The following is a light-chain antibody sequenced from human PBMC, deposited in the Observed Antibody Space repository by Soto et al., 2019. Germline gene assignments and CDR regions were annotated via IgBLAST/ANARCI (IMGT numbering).Light chain of an antibody. CDR1: QSVRSTY. J-gene: IGKJ4*01. CDR3: QQYGSSPLT. Sequence: DIVLTQSPATLSLSPGERDTLSCRASQSVRSTYLAWYQQKPGLAPRLLIFGVSNRATGIPDRFSDSGSGTDFTLTISRLEPEDFAVYYCQQYGSSPLTFGGGTKVDIK. V-gene: IGKV3D-20*01. CDR2: GVS.